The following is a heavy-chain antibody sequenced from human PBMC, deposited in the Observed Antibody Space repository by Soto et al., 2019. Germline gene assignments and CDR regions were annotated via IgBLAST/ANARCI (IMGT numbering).Heavy chain of an antibody. V-gene: IGHV3-30*04. CDR1: GFIFSRYA. J-gene: IGHJ4*02. CDR3: ARSRSGAVADSFDF. Sequence: GGSLRLSCAASGFIFSRYAIHWVRQAPGKGLEWLAVISKDGNSKYYLDSVKGRFTISRDNSKNTVHLEMNSLRDEDTALYYCARSRSGAVADSFDFWGQGTLVTVSS. D-gene: IGHD3-10*01. CDR2: ISKDGNSK.